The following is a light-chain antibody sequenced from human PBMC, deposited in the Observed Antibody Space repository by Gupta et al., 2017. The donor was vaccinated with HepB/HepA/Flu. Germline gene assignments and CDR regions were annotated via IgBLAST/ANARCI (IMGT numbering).Light chain of an antibody. Sequence: EIVMTQSPATVSVSPGERATLSCRASQSVSSNLDWYQQKPGQAPRLLIYGASTRDTGIPARFSGSGYGTEFTLTISSLQSEDFAVYYCQQYKNWPSITFGQGTRLEIK. CDR3: QQYKNWPSIT. J-gene: IGKJ5*01. CDR2: GAS. V-gene: IGKV3-15*01. CDR1: QSVSSN.